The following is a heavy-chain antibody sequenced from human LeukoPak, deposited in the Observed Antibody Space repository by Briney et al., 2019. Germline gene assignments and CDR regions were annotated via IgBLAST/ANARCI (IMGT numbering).Heavy chain of an antibody. CDR3: ARGGAARLHLQN. V-gene: IGHV4-59*01. Sequence: SETLSLTCTVSGGSISTYYWNWIRQPPGKGLEWIGYIYHSGSTNYNPSLQSRVTISVDTSKNQFSLNLNSVTAADTAVYYCARGGAARLHLQNWGQGTLVTVSS. D-gene: IGHD6-6*01. CDR1: GGSISTYY. CDR2: IYHSGST. J-gene: IGHJ1*01.